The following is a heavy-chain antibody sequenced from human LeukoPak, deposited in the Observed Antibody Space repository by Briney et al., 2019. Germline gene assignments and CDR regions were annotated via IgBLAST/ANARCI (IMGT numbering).Heavy chain of an antibody. J-gene: IGHJ4*02. V-gene: IGHV3-23*01. CDR1: GFPFSNSA. D-gene: IGHD1-26*01. CDR2: ISGAGDIT. Sequence: GGSLRLSCAASGFPFSNSAMGWVRQAPGKGLEWVSSISGAGDITVYADSVEGRFTISRDNSKNTLYLQVNSPRAEDTAVYYCAKGGKWDVTPFDYWGQGTLVTVSS. CDR3: AKGGKWDVTPFDY.